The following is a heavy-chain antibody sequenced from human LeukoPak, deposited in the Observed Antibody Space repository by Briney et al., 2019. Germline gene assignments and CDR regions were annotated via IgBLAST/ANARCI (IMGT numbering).Heavy chain of an antibody. J-gene: IGHJ4*02. D-gene: IGHD5-24*01. CDR1: GGTFSSYA. CDR2: IIPIFGTA. Sequence: SVKVSCKASGGTFSSYAISWVRQAPGQGLEWMGGIIPIFGTANYAQKFQGRVTITTDESTSTAYMELSSPRSADTAVYYCASRDGYNRDYWGQGTLVTVSS. V-gene: IGHV1-69*05. CDR3: ASRDGYNRDY.